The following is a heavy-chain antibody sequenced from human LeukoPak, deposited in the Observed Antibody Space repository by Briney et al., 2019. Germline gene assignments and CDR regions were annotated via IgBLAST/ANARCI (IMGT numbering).Heavy chain of an antibody. J-gene: IGHJ3*02. D-gene: IGHD3-3*01. CDR1: GGTFSSYA. CDR2: IIPIFGTA. V-gene: IGHV1-69*13. CDR3: ARIYAFWSGPLSFDI. Sequence: SVKVSCKASGGTFSSYAISWVRQAPGQGLEWMGGIIPIFGTANYAQKFQGRVTITADESTSTAYLELSSLRSEDTAVYYCARIYAFWSGPLSFDIWGQGTMVTVSS.